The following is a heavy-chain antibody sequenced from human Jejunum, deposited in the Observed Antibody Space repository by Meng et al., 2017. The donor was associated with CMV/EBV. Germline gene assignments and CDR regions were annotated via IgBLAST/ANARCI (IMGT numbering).Heavy chain of an antibody. D-gene: IGHD6-6*01. CDR2: ISSDGST. V-gene: IGHV3-23*01. Sequence: SSKAWSGMRQAPGKGMEWVSSISSDGSTYYADSVKGRFTISRDDSKDTLYLQINSLRVEDTAVYYCAKRIEARRMRLNYYGMDVWGQGTTVTVSS. CDR1: SSKA. J-gene: IGHJ6*02. CDR3: AKRIEARRMRLNYYGMDV.